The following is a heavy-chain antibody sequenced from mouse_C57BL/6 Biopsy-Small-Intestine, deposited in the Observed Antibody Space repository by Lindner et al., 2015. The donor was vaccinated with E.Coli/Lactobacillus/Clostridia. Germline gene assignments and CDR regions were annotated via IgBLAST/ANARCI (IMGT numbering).Heavy chain of an antibody. D-gene: IGHD1-1*01. CDR1: GYAFSSSW. J-gene: IGHJ3*01. CDR2: IYPRDGST. V-gene: IGHV1-82*01. Sequence: VQLQESGPELVKPGASVKISCKASGYAFSSSWMNWVKQRPGKGLEWIGRIYPRDGSTNYNEKFKGKATLTVDTSSSTAYMELHSLTSEDSAVYFCARRDYGSPFAYWGQGTLVTVSA. CDR3: ARRDYGSPFAY.